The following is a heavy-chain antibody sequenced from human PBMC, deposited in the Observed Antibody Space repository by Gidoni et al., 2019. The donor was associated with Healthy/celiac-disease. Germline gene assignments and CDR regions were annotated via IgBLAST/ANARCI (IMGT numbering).Heavy chain of an antibody. V-gene: IGHV3-30*18. J-gene: IGHJ4*02. Sequence: QVQLVESGGGVVQPGRSLRLSCAASGFTFSSYGMHWFRQAPGKGLEWVAVISYDGSNKYYADSGKGRFTISRDNSKNTLYLQMNSLRAEDTAVYYCAKGTIEYSSSWYPDYWGQGTLVTVSS. CDR1: GFTFSSYG. D-gene: IGHD6-13*01. CDR2: ISYDGSNK. CDR3: AKGTIEYSSSWYPDY.